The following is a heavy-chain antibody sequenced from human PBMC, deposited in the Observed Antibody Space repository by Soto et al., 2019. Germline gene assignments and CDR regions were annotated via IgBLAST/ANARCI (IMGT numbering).Heavy chain of an antibody. CDR3: ATEMAPYSYDFWSGYDYYGMDV. V-gene: IGHV1-18*04. J-gene: IGHJ6*02. Sequence: ASVKVSCKASGYTFTSYGISWVRRAPGQGLEWMGWISAYNGNTNYAQKLQGRVTMTTDTSTSTAHMELRSLRSDDTAVYYCATEMAPYSYDFWSGYDYYGMDVWGQGTTVTVSS. CDR1: GYTFTSYG. D-gene: IGHD3-3*01. CDR2: ISAYNGNT.